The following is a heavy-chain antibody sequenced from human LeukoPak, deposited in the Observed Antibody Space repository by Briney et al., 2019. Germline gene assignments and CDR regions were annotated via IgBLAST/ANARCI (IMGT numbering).Heavy chain of an antibody. CDR3: ARRLQRWSYNDY. D-gene: IGHD5-24*01. V-gene: IGHV4-34*01. CDR2: INHSGST. Sequence: TPSETLSLTCAVYGGSFSGYYWSWIRQPPGKGLEWIGEINHSGSTNYNPSLKSRVTISVDTSKNQFSLKLSSVTAADTAVYYCARRLQRWSYNDYWSQGTLVTVSS. J-gene: IGHJ4*02. CDR1: GGSFSGYY.